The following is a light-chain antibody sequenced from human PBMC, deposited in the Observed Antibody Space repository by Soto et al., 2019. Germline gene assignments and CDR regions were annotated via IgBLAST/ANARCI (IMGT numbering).Light chain of an antibody. J-gene: IGKJ1*01. Sequence: EIVLTQSPGTLSLSPGERATLSCRASQSVSSNYLAWYQQKPGQAPRLLIYGASSRATGIPDRFSGSGSGTDFTLTISRLEPEDFAVYYFQQYGTSPWMFGQGTKVQIK. CDR3: QQYGTSPWM. CDR1: QSVSSNY. CDR2: GAS. V-gene: IGKV3-20*01.